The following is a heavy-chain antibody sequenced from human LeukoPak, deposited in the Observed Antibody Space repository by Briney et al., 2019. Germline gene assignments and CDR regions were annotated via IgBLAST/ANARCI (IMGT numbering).Heavy chain of an antibody. CDR2: ISSSSSYI. CDR1: GFTFSSYS. J-gene: IGHJ4*02. CDR3: ARVGSSSFQYYFDY. V-gene: IGHV3-21*01. D-gene: IGHD2-2*01. Sequence: GGSLRLSCAASGFTFSSYSMNWVRQAPGKGLEWVSSISSSSSYIYYADSVKGRFTISRDNAKNSLYLQMNSLRAEDTAVYYCARVGSSSFQYYFDYWGQGTLVTVSS.